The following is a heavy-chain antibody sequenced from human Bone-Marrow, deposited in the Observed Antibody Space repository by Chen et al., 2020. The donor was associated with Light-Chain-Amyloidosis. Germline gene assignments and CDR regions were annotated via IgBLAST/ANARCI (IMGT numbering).Heavy chain of an antibody. D-gene: IGHD2-21*01. J-gene: IGHJ4*02. Sequence: EVQLEQSGPEVKKPGESLKISCNGSGYTFPNYWIGWVRQMPGKGMEWMVIIYPDDSNSRYRPSFEGQVTISAHKSITTAYLQWRSLKASDTAMYYCARRRDCYNFDYWGQGTLVTVSS. CDR2: IYPDDSNS. CDR3: ARRRDCYNFDY. CDR1: GYTFPNYW. V-gene: IGHV5-51*01.